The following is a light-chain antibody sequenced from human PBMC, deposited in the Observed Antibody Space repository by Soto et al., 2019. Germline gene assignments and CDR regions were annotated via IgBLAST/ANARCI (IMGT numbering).Light chain of an antibody. Sequence: DIQMTQSPSTLSASVGDTVTITCRASQNINNYLAWYLQKPGKAPKLLIYSASTLESVVPLRFSGSGSGTEFTLTISSLQPDDFATYSCQQYNSYSDTFGQGTKLEI. V-gene: IGKV1-5*03. CDR1: QNINNY. CDR3: QQYNSYSDT. J-gene: IGKJ2*01. CDR2: SAS.